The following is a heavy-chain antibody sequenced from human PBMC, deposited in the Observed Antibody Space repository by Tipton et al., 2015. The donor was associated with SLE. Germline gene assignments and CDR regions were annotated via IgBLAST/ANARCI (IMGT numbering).Heavy chain of an antibody. CDR3: ARRGWVDAFDI. D-gene: IGHD6-19*01. CDR1: GGSISSRY. CDR2: FYGGCT. Sequence: TLSLTCTVSGGSISSRYWSWIRQPPGKGLEWIGYFYGGCTSYNPSLKSQVTMSVDTSRKQFSLKLTSVTAADTAVYYCARRGWVDAFDIWGQGTMVIVSS. J-gene: IGHJ3*02. V-gene: IGHV4-59*11.